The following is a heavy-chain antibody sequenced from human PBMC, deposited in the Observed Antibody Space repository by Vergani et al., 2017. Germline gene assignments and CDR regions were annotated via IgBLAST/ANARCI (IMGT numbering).Heavy chain of an antibody. CDR1: GFSLSTSGVG. Sequence: QITLTESGPTLVKPTQTLTLTCTFSGFSLSTSGVGVGWIRQPPGKALEWLALIYWNDDKRYSPSLKSRLTITKDTSKNQVVLTMTNMDPVDTATYYCAXRLEGSYYGRYFQHWGQGTLVTVSS. D-gene: IGHD1-26*01. V-gene: IGHV2-5*01. J-gene: IGHJ1*01. CDR2: IYWNDDK. CDR3: AXRLEGSYYGRYFQH.